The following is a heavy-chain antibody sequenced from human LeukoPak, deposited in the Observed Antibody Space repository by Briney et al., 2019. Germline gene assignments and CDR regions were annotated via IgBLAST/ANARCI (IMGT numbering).Heavy chain of an antibody. Sequence: PSQTLSLTCTVSGGSISSGDYYWSWIRQPPGKGLEWIGYIYYSGSTYYNPSLKSRVTISVDTSKNQFSLKLSSVTAADTAVYYCASTYYDFWSGYYLFDYWGQGTLVTVSS. J-gene: IGHJ4*02. D-gene: IGHD3-3*01. V-gene: IGHV4-30-4*08. CDR3: ASTYYDFWSGYYLFDY. CDR1: GGSISSGDYY. CDR2: IYYSGST.